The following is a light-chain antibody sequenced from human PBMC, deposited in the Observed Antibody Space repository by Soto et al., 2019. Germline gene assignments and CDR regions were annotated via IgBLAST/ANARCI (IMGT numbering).Light chain of an antibody. Sequence: IHIPQSPSTLSVSVGDRVTITCRASQTISSWLAWYQQKPGKAPNLLIYTASSLQSGVPSRFSGSGSGTDFTLTISSLQPEDFATYYCQQSYSTPITFGQGTRLEIK. J-gene: IGKJ5*01. CDR3: QQSYSTPIT. CDR1: QTISSW. CDR2: TAS. V-gene: IGKV1-39*01.